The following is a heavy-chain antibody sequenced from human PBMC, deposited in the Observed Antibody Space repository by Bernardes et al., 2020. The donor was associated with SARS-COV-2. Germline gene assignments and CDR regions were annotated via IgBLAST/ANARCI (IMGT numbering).Heavy chain of an antibody. J-gene: IGHJ6*02. D-gene: IGHD3-3*01. CDR2: INPNSGGT. CDR3: ARDLRAGITILGYYYYYGMDV. V-gene: IGHV1-2*02. CDR1: GYTFTGYY. Sequence: ASVKVSCKASGYTFTGYYMHWVRQAPGQGLEWMGWINPNSGGTNYAQKFQGRVTMTRDTSISTAYMELSRLRSDDTAVYYCARDLRAGITILGYYYYYGMDVWGQGTTVTVSS.